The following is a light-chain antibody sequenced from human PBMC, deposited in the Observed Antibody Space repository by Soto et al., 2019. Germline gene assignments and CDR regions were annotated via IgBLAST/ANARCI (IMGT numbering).Light chain of an antibody. J-gene: IGLJ1*01. Sequence: QSVLTQPPSASGSPGQSVTISCTGTSSDVGGYNYVSWYQQHPGKAPKLMIFEVTKRPSGVPDRFSGSKSGNTASLTVSGLQAEDEADYYCSSYAGSNIHYAFGTGIKVTVL. CDR3: SSYAGSNIHYA. V-gene: IGLV2-8*01. CDR2: EVT. CDR1: SSDVGGYNY.